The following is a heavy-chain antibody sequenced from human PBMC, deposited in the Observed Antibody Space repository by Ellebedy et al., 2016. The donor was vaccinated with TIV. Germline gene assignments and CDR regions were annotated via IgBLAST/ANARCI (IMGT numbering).Heavy chain of an antibody. D-gene: IGHD5-18*01. CDR1: GGTFSSYA. V-gene: IGHV1-24*01. J-gene: IGHJ6*02. CDR3: ARESDTAMVTGNGMDV. CDR2: FDPEDGGT. Sequence: ASVKVSCKASGGTFSSYAISWVRQAPGKGLEWMGGFDPEDGGTIYAQKFQGRVTMTEDTSTDTAYMELSSLRSEDTAVYYCARESDTAMVTGNGMDVWGQGTTVTVSS.